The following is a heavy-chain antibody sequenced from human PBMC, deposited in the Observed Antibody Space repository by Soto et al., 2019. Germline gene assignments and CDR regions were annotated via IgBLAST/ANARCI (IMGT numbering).Heavy chain of an antibody. CDR3: ARPDEGAYSSNHHYYYALDV. CDR2: IIPIFDIT. V-gene: IGHV1-69*01. D-gene: IGHD1-26*01. Sequence: QVQLVQSGAEVKKPGSSVKVSCKASGGTFRSYSISWVRQAPGQGLEWMGGIIPIFDITNYAQKFQGRVTITADDSTSTAYTERSSLGSDDQAVYYCARPDEGAYSSNHHYYYALDVWGLGTTVTV. J-gene: IGHJ6*02. CDR1: GGTFRSYS.